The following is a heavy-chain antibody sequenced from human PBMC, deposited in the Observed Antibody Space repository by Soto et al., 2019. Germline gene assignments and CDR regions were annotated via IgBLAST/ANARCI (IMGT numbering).Heavy chain of an antibody. CDR1: GFTFRDYG. CDR2: IYYDGSGS. D-gene: IGHD2-15*01. CDR3: VRDDCSGGTCYGGY. Sequence: QVQLVESGGGVVQPGGSLRLSCEASGFTFRDYGFHWVRQAPGKGLEWVAVIYYDGSGSDYEDSVRVRFIFSRDISTNTLYLQMNSLRTEDTAVYYCVRDDCSGGTCYGGYWGQGTLVTVSS. V-gene: IGHV3-33*01. J-gene: IGHJ4*02.